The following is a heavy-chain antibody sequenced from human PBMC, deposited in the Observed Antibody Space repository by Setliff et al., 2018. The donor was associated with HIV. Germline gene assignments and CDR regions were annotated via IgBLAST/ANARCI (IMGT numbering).Heavy chain of an antibody. CDR1: GYTFSNYD. CDR3: ARERWSRYCSSSSCYRDLDY. D-gene: IGHD2-2*01. Sequence: ASVKVSCKASGYTFSNYDINWVRQATGQGLEWMGWMNPKSGNSGHAQKFQGRITMTRNTSITTAYMELISLKSEDTAVYYCARERWSRYCSSSSCYRDLDYWGQGTLVTVSS. V-gene: IGHV1-8*02. CDR2: MNPKSGNS. J-gene: IGHJ4*02.